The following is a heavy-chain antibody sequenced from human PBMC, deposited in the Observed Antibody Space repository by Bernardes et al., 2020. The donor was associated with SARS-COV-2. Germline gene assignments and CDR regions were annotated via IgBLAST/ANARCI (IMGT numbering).Heavy chain of an antibody. Sequence: ETLSLTCAVSGYSISSGFYWGWVRQPPGKVMEWIGSISHTGNTYYIPSLKSRITISADTSKNQYSLKLSSVTAADTAVYYCARDGGFFEIDYWGQGKLVTVSS. V-gene: IGHV4-38-2*02. J-gene: IGHJ4*02. CDR2: ISHTGNT. D-gene: IGHD3-3*01. CDR1: GYSISSGFY. CDR3: ARDGGFFEIDY.